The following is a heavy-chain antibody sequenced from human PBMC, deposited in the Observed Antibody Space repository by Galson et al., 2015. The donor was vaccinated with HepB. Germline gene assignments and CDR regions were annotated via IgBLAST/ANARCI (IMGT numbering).Heavy chain of an antibody. V-gene: IGHV3-11*01. CDR1: GFTFSDYY. Sequence: SLRLSCAASGFTFSDYYMSWIRQAPGKGLEWVSYISSSGSTIYYADSVKGRFTISRDNAKNSLYLQMNSLRAEDTAVYYCARDALYCSSTSCYPWNAFDIWGQGTMVTVSS. J-gene: IGHJ3*02. CDR3: ARDALYCSSTSCYPWNAFDI. CDR2: ISSSGSTI. D-gene: IGHD2-2*01.